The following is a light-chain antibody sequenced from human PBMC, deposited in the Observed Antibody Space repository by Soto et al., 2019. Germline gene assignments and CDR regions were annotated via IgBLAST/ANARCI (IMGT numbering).Light chain of an antibody. CDR1: QSISTW. J-gene: IGKJ1*01. CDR2: EAS. CDR3: QQYKTYSGT. V-gene: IGKV1-5*01. Sequence: DIQMTQSPSTLSASVGDRVTITSRASQSISTWVAWYQQKPVKAPDLLIKEASTLESGVSSRFSGSGFGTEFTITISSLQPNDFETYFCQQYKTYSGTFGQGTKVDI.